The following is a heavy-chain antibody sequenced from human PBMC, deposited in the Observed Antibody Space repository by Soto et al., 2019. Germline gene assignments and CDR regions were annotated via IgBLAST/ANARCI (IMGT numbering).Heavy chain of an antibody. V-gene: IGHV4-4*02. J-gene: IGHJ4*02. D-gene: IGHD4-17*01. Sequence: PSETLSLTCAVSSGSISSSNWWSWVRQPPGKGLEWIGEIYHSGSTNYNPSLKSRVTISVDKSKNQFSLKLSSVTAADTAVYYCASPSGDYGDYVFDYWGQGTLVTVSS. CDR1: SGSISSSNW. CDR3: ASPSGDYGDYVFDY. CDR2: IYHSGST.